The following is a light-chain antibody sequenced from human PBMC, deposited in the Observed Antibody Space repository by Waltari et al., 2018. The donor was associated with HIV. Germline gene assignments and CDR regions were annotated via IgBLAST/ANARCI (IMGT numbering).Light chain of an antibody. Sequence: DIQMTQSPSSLSASVGDKVTITCQASQDIRPYLNWYQKKPGKAPNLLIYDASKLHTGVPSRFSGSGSGTHLTFTITSLQPEDIGTYYCQQFADLPLTFGGGTQVEI. CDR1: QDIRPY. V-gene: IGKV1-33*01. CDR3: QQFADLPLT. CDR2: DAS. J-gene: IGKJ4*01.